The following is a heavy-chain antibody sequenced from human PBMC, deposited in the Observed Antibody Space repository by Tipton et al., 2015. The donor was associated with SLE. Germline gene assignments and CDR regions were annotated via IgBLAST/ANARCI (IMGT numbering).Heavy chain of an antibody. Sequence: TLSLTCTVSGGSISSNNYYWGWIRQPPGKGLEWIGSIYYSGSTYYNPSLKSRVTISVDTSKNQFSLKLSSVTAADTAVYYCARGSIAAGQFDYWGQGTLVTVSS. CDR1: GGSISSNNYY. CDR2: IYYSGST. J-gene: IGHJ4*02. D-gene: IGHD6-6*01. CDR3: ARGSIAAGQFDY. V-gene: IGHV4-39*07.